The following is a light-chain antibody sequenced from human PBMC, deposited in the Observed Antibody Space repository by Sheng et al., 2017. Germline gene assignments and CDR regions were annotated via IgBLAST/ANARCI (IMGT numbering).Light chain of an antibody. CDR2: RAS. CDR1: QSFSSNY. Sequence: EVMLTQSPGTLSLSPGERATLSCRASQSFSSNYLAWYQQKLGQPPRLLIYRASYRATGIPDRFSGSGSGADFTLTISRLEPEDFAVYYCQQYDTSQVTFGQGTRLEIK. J-gene: IGKJ5*01. V-gene: IGKV3-20*01. CDR3: QQYDTSQVT.